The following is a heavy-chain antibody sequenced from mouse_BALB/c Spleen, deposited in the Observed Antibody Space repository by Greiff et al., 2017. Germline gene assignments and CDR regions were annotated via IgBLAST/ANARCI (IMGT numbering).Heavy chain of an antibody. D-gene: IGHD2-3*01. J-gene: IGHJ2*01. CDR3: AREGWLLPFDY. CDR1: GFTFSSFG. CDR2: ISSGSSTI. Sequence: EVKLQESGGGLVQPGGSRKLSCAASGFTFSSFGMHWVRQAPEKGLEWVAYISSGSSTIYYADTVKGRFTISRDNPKNTLFLQMTSLRSEDTAMYYCAREGWLLPFDYWGQGTTLTVSS. V-gene: IGHV5-17*02.